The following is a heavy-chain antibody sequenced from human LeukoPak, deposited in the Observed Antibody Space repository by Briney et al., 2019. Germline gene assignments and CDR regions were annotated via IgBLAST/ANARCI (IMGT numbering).Heavy chain of an antibody. CDR2: IIPIFGTA. CDR1: GGTFSSYV. D-gene: IGHD3-9*01. V-gene: IGHV1-69*13. CDR3: ARGGVDILTGPTRQYFDY. J-gene: IGHJ4*02. Sequence: SVKVSCKASGGTFSSYVISWVRQAPGQGLEWMGGIIPIFGTANYAQKFQGRVTITADESTSTAYMELSSLRSEDTAVYYCARGGVDILTGPTRQYFDYWGQGTLVTVSS.